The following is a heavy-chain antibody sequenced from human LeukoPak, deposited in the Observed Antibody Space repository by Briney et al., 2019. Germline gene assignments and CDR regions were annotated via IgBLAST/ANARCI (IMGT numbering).Heavy chain of an antibody. D-gene: IGHD1-20*01. V-gene: IGHV3-7*01. CDR3: AKDGAYDWNDKSDY. Sequence: GGSLRLSCVASGFTFSSYWMSWVRQAPGRGLEWVANIKRDGKEKHYVDSVKGRFTISRDNARNSLYLQMSSLRAEDTAVYYCAKDGAYDWNDKSDYWGQGTLVTVSS. CDR2: IKRDGKEK. J-gene: IGHJ4*02. CDR1: GFTFSSYW.